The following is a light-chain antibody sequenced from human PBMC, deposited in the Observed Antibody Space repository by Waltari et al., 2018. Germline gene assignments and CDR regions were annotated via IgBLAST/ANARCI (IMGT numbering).Light chain of an antibody. CDR3: QQYGSSPLS. Sequence: ESVLTQSPGTLSLSPGERAPLSCRASQSISSYLAWYQQKPGQAPRLLIYGGSSRATGIPDRFSGSGSGTDFTLTISRLEPEDFAVYYCQQYGSSPLSFGGGTKVEI. CDR2: GGS. CDR1: QSISSY. V-gene: IGKV3-20*01. J-gene: IGKJ4*01.